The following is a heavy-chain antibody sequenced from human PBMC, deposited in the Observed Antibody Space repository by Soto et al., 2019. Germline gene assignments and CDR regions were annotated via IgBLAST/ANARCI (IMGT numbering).Heavy chain of an antibody. CDR2: INHSGST. CDR3: ARIPSTTVTTSYYFGMDV. J-gene: IGHJ6*02. CDR1: GGSFSGYY. V-gene: IGHV4-34*01. D-gene: IGHD4-17*01. Sequence: SETLSLTCAVYGGSFSGYYWSWIRQPPGKGLEWIGEINHSGSTNYNPSLKSRVTISVDTSKNQFSLKLSSVTAADTAVYYCARIPSTTVTTSYYFGMDVWGQGTTVTVSS.